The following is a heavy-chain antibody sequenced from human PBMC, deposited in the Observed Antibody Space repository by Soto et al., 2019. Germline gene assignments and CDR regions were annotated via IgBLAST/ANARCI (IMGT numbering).Heavy chain of an antibody. D-gene: IGHD2-2*01. CDR3: ARGRDKGRSSRRYYYYGMDV. CDR1: GYTFTSYD. J-gene: IGHJ6*02. Sequence: QVQLVQSGAEVKKTGASVKVSCKASGYTFTSYDINWVRQATGQGLEWMGWMNPNSGNTGYAQKFQGRVTMTRNTSISTAYMELSSLRSEDTAVYYCARGRDKGRSSRRYYYYGMDVWGQGTTVTVSS. V-gene: IGHV1-8*01. CDR2: MNPNSGNT.